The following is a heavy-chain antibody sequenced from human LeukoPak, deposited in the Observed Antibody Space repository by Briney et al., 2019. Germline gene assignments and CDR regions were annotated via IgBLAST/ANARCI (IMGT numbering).Heavy chain of an antibody. CDR3: TSRLITTNDY. V-gene: IGHV3-15*01. Sequence: GGSLRLSCAASGFTFSNVWMNWVRQAPGKGPEWLGRILTKSEGEITNYAAPANGRFTISRDDSRNTLYLQMNSLKTEDTAVYYCTSRLITTNDYWGQGTLVTVSS. J-gene: IGHJ4*02. CDR1: GFTFSNVW. CDR2: ILTKSEGEIT. D-gene: IGHD3-3*01.